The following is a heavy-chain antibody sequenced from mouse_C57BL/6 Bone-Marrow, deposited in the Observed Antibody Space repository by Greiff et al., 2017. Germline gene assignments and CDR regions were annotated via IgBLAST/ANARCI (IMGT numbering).Heavy chain of an antibody. Sequence: VQLQQPGAELVKPGASVKMSCKASGYTFTSYWITWVKQRPGQGLEWIGDIYPGSGSTNYNQKFKSKATLTVDTSSSTAYMQLSSLTSEDSAVYYCARERGYGNYYFDYWGQGTTLTVSS. CDR1: GYTFTSYW. D-gene: IGHD2-10*02. CDR2: IYPGSGST. J-gene: IGHJ2*01. CDR3: ARERGYGNYYFDY. V-gene: IGHV1-55*01.